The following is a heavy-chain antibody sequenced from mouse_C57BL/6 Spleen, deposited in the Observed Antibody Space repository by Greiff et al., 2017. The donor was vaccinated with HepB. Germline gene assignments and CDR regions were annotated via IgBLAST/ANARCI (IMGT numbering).Heavy chain of an antibody. Sequence: VQLQQSGPELVKPGASVKISCKASGYAFSSSWMNWVKQRPGKGLEWIGRIYPGDGDTNYNGKFKGKATLTADKSSSTAYMQLSSLTSEDSAVYFCARLIVYYDYDGFAYWGQGTLVTVSA. J-gene: IGHJ3*01. D-gene: IGHD2-4*01. V-gene: IGHV1-82*01. CDR1: GYAFSSSW. CDR3: ARLIVYYDYDGFAY. CDR2: IYPGDGDT.